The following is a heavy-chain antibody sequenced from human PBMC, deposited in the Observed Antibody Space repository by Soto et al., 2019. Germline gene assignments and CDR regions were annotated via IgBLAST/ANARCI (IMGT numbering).Heavy chain of an antibody. J-gene: IGHJ4*02. CDR3: AGGPYGDIDY. CDR2: IYYSGST. D-gene: IGHD4-17*01. CDR1: GGSISSGGYY. Sequence: SETLSLTCTVSGGSISSGGYYWSWIRQHPGKGLEWIGYIYYSGSTYYNPSLKSRVTISVDTSKNQFSLKLSSVTAADTAVYYCAGGPYGDIDYWGQGTLVTVSS. V-gene: IGHV4-31*03.